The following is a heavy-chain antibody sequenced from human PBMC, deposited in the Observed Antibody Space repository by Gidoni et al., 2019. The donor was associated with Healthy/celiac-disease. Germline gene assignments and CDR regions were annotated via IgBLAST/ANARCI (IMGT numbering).Heavy chain of an antibody. CDR2: IYTSGST. V-gene: IGHV4-61*02. J-gene: IGHJ4*02. CDR1: GGSISSGSYY. CDR3: AREPFRGIAAAATGY. Sequence: QVQLQESGPGLVKPSQTLSLTCTVSGGSISSGSYYWSWSRQPAGKGLEWIGRIYTSGSTNYNPSLKSRVTISVDTSKNQFSLKLSSVTAADTAVYYCAREPFRGIAAAATGYWGQGTLVTVSS. D-gene: IGHD6-13*01.